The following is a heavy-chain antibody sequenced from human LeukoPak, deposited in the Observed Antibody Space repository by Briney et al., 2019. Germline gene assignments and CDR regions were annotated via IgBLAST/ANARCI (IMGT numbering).Heavy chain of an antibody. Sequence: GGSLRLSCAASGFTFSSYAMHWVRQAPGKGLEWVAVISYDGSNKYYADSVKGRFTISRDNSKNTLYLQMNSLRAEDTAAYYCARTGYYYYDSSGYYVGNYFDYWGQGTLVTVSS. CDR3: ARTGYYYYDSSGYYVGNYFDY. CDR2: ISYDGSNK. V-gene: IGHV3-30-3*01. D-gene: IGHD3-22*01. J-gene: IGHJ4*02. CDR1: GFTFSSYA.